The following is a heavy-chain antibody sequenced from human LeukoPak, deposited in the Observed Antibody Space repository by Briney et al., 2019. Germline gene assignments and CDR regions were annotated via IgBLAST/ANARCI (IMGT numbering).Heavy chain of an antibody. Sequence: GGSLRLSCAASGFAFRNYGMHWVRQAPGKGLEWVALISYDGSTDYYSDSVKGRFTISRDSPKNTLYLEVNSLRTEDTAVYYCAKRYCTNAVCHIDYWGQGTLVTVSS. CDR1: GFAFRNYG. D-gene: IGHD2-8*01. CDR2: ISYDGSTD. V-gene: IGHV3-30*18. CDR3: AKRYCTNAVCHIDY. J-gene: IGHJ4*02.